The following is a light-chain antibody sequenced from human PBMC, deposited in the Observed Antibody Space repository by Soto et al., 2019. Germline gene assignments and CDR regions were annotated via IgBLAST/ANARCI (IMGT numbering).Light chain of an antibody. V-gene: IGLV2-8*01. Sequence: QSVLTQPPSASGSPGQSFTISCTGTSSDVGAHNFVSWHQQHPGKAPQLMVYEVSKRPSGVPDRFSGSNSGNTASLTVSGLQAEDEADYYCSSYAGSNNYVFGTGTKVTXL. J-gene: IGLJ1*01. CDR1: SSDVGAHNF. CDR3: SSYAGSNNYV. CDR2: EVS.